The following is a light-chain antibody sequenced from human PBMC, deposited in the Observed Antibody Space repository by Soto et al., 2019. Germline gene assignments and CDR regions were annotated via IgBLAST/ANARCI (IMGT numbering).Light chain of an antibody. CDR3: QQYNNWPRT. J-gene: IGKJ1*01. V-gene: IGKV3-15*01. CDR2: GAS. Sequence: EIVMTQSPATLSVSPGERATLSCRASQSVSSNFAWYQQKPGQAPRLLIHGASTRATGIPARFSGSGSRTEFTLTISSLQSEDFAVYYCQQYNNWPRTFGQGTKVEIK. CDR1: QSVSSN.